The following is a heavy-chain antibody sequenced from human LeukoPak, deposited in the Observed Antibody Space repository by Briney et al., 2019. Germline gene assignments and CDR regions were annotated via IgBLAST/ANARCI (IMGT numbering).Heavy chain of an antibody. V-gene: IGHV3-23*01. J-gene: IGHJ4*02. Sequence: GGSLRLSCAASGFTFSSYAMGWVRQAPGKGLEWVSAISGSGGSTYYADSVKGRFTISRDNSKNTLYLQMNSLRAEDTAVYYCAKVGAGYYYDSSGYYYRYWGQGTLVTVSS. CDR3: AKVGAGYYYDSSGYYYRY. D-gene: IGHD3-22*01. CDR1: GFTFSSYA. CDR2: ISGSGGST.